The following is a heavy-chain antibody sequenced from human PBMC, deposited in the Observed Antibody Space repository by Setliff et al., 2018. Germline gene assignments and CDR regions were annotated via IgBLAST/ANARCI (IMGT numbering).Heavy chain of an antibody. CDR1: GFTFDDYV. CDR2: INRNGGRI. CDR3: ARERYFDY. J-gene: IGHJ4*02. Sequence: GESLKISCAASGFTFDDYVMSWVRQAPGKGPEWVSDINRNGGRIGYADPVKGRFTISRDNAKSPLYLQMNTLRSDDTAVYYCARERYFDYWGQGTLVTVSS. V-gene: IGHV3-20*04.